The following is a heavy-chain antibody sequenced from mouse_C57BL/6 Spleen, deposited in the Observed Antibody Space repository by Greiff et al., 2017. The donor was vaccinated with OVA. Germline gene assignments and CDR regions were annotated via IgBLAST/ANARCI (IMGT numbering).Heavy chain of an antibody. CDR1: GYTFTSYG. Sequence: VQGVESGAELARPGASVKLSCKASGYTFTSYGISWVKQRTGQGLEWIGEIYPRSGNTYYNEKFKGKATLTADKSSSTAYMELRSLTSEDSAVYFCAREGYDAFAYWGQGTLVTVSA. V-gene: IGHV1-81*01. J-gene: IGHJ3*01. D-gene: IGHD2-2*01. CDR3: AREGYDAFAY. CDR2: IYPRSGNT.